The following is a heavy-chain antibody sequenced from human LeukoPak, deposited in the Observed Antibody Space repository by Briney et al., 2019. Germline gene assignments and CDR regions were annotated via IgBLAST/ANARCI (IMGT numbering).Heavy chain of an antibody. J-gene: IGHJ1*01. CDR1: GGSISSYY. V-gene: IGHV4-59*01. CDR3: ARDLPFQH. CDR2: IYYSGST. Sequence: KSSETLSLTCTVSGGSISSYYWSWIRQPPGKGLEWIGYIYYSGSTNYNPSLKSRVTISVDTSKNQFSLKLSSVTAADTAVYYCARDLPFQHWGQGTLVTVSS.